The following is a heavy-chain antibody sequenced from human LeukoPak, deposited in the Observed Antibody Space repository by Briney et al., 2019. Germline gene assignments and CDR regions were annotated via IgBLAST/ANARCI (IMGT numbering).Heavy chain of an antibody. J-gene: IGHJ5*02. CDR1: GYTFTSNY. V-gene: IGHV1-46*01. CDR2: ISPSGGST. CDR3: ARDNSVRDEAWWFNP. D-gene: IGHD5-24*01. Sequence: ASVKVSCKAFGYTFTSNYMHWVRQAPGQGPEWMGVISPSGGSTTYAQKFQGRVTLTRDMSTSTDNLELSSLRSGDTAVYYCARDNSVRDEAWWFNPWGQGTLVTVSS.